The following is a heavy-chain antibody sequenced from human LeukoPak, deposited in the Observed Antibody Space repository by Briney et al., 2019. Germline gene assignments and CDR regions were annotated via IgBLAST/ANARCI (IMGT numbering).Heavy chain of an antibody. D-gene: IGHD3-10*01. V-gene: IGHV5-51*01. J-gene: IGHJ6*04. CDR3: ARAGSGSSSYGMDV. Sequence: GESLKISCQASGYTFSSYWIAWVRHMSGKDLEWLGIIYPGASDVKYNPSFQGLVTISADKSINTAYLLWSGLRASDTAKYYCARAGSGSSSYGMDVWGKGTTVTVSS. CDR1: GYTFSSYW. CDR2: IYPGASDV.